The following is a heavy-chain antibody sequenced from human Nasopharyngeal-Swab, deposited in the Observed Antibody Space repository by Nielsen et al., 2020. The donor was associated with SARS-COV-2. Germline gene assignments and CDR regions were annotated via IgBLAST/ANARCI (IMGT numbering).Heavy chain of an antibody. V-gene: IGHV5-51*01. CDR2: IYPGDSDT. J-gene: IGHJ4*02. CDR1: GYSFTSYW. D-gene: IGHD3-10*01. Sequence: KVSCKGSGYSFTSYWIGWVRQMPGKGLEWMGIIYPGDSDTRYSPSFQGQVTIPADKSISTAYLQWSSLKASDTAMYYCARQMDYYGSGSPPGYWGQGTLVTVSS. CDR3: ARQMDYYGSGSPPGY.